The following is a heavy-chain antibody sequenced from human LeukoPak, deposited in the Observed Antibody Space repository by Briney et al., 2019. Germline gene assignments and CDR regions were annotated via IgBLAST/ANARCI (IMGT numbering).Heavy chain of an antibody. Sequence: GGSLRLSCAASGFTFSSCAMHWVRQAPGKGLEWVAVISYDGSNKYYADSVKGRFTISRDNSKNTLYLQMNSLRAEDTAVYYCAKGDSYGGYIGHDYWGQGTLVTVSS. V-gene: IGHV3-30-3*01. CDR1: GFTFSSCA. D-gene: IGHD5-12*01. J-gene: IGHJ4*02. CDR3: AKGDSYGGYIGHDY. CDR2: ISYDGSNK.